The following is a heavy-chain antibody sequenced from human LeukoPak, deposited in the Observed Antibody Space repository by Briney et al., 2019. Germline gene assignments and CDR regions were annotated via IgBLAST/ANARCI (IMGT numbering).Heavy chain of an antibody. J-gene: IGHJ1*01. V-gene: IGHV3-53*01. CDR1: GFTVSSNY. Sequence: GGSLRLSCAASGFTVSSNYMSWVRQAPGKGLEWVSVIYSGGSTYYADSVKGRFTISRDNSKNTLYLQMNSLRAEDTAVYYCARDGNDYGDYEYFQHWGQAPWSPSPQ. CDR3: ARDGNDYGDYEYFQH. CDR2: IYSGGST. D-gene: IGHD4-17*01.